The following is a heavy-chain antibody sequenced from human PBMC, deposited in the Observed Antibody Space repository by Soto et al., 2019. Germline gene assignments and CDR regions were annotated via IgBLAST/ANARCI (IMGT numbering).Heavy chain of an antibody. Sequence: SETLSLTCTVSGGSISSGNYCWSWIRQPPGKGLEWIGYIYYSGSTYYNPSLKSRVTISVDASKNQFSLKLSSVTAADTAVYYCARSHGSGSYYDDYWGQGTLVTVSS. J-gene: IGHJ4*02. CDR2: IYYSGST. D-gene: IGHD3-10*01. V-gene: IGHV4-30-4*01. CDR1: GGSISSGNYC. CDR3: ARSHGSGSYYDDY.